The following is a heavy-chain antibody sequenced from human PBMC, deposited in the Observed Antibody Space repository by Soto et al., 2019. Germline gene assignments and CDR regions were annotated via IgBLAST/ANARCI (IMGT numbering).Heavy chain of an antibody. V-gene: IGHV3-23*01. D-gene: IGHD6-19*01. CDR3: VTGSRPIPNVSGLVYGRY. CDR1: GFSFRNYA. Sequence: EVQLLESGGGLGQPGGSLRLSCTASGFSFRNYAMTWVRQSPGKGLEWVSTISDVGGATYSADSVKGRFTISRDDSKNTLFLQMDNLRAEDTAVYFCVTGSRPIPNVSGLVYGRYWGQGTSVTVSS. J-gene: IGHJ4*02. CDR2: ISDVGGAT.